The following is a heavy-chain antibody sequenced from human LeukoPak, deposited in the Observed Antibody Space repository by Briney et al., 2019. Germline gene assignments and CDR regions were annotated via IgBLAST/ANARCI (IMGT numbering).Heavy chain of an antibody. CDR2: SGTVGDT. Sequence: GGSLRLSCAASGFTFGSYAMNWVRQAPGKGLEWVSASGTVGDTYYADSVRGRFTISSDNSKGTLDLQMTSLRAEDTAVYYCAMKTPGTHPFDYWGQGTLVTVSP. V-gene: IGHV3-23*01. CDR1: GFTFGSYA. CDR3: AMKTPGTHPFDY. D-gene: IGHD6-13*01. J-gene: IGHJ4*02.